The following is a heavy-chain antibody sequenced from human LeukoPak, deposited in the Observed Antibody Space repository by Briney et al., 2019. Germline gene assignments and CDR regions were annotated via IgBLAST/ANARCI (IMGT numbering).Heavy chain of an antibody. CDR1: GFSLSTTGVC. Sequence: SGPTLVKPTETLTLTCTFSGFSLSTTGVCVGWIRQPPGKALEWLGFIYWNDDKRYSPSLKSRLTISKDTSKNEMVLTMTNMDPVDTPKYYCAYGATVTHFAYWAKEPLVTVPP. D-gene: IGHD4-23*01. V-gene: IGHV2-5*01. CDR3: AYGATVTHFAY. CDR2: IYWNDDK. J-gene: IGHJ4*02.